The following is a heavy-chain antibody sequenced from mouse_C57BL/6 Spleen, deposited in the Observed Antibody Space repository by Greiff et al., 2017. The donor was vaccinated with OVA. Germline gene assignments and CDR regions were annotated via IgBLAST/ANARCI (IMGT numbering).Heavy chain of an antibody. Sequence: EVMLVESGAELVRPGASVKLSCTASGFNIKDDYMHWVKQRPEQGLEWIGWIDPENGDTEYASKFQGKATITADTSSNTAYLQLSSLTSEDTAVYYCTTRGLYYGSDYYAMDYWGQGTSVTVSS. V-gene: IGHV14-4*01. CDR2: IDPENGDT. CDR3: TTRGLYYGSDYYAMDY. CDR1: GFNIKDDY. D-gene: IGHD1-1*01. J-gene: IGHJ4*01.